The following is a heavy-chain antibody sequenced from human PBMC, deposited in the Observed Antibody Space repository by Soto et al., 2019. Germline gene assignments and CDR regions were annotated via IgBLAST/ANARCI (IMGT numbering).Heavy chain of an antibody. V-gene: IGHV3-21*05. CDR2: IGIGSSYI. J-gene: IGHJ3*02. CDR3: VRDGGTCSTSCYDAFDI. CDR1: GFTFRNYG. Sequence: GGSLRLSCAASGFTFRNYGMNWVRQAPGKGLEWVSYIGIGSSYIYYADSVKGRFTISRDNAKNSLYLQMNSLRAEDTAVYYCVRDGGTCSTSCYDAFDIWGQGTMVTVSS. D-gene: IGHD2-2*01.